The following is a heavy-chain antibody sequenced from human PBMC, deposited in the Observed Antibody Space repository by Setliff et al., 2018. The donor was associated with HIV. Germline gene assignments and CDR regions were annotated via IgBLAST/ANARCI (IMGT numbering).Heavy chain of an antibody. CDR3: AGFSYNFWVYRFDH. D-gene: IGHD3-3*01. CDR2: IYYSGST. V-gene: IGHV4-31*03. Sequence: SETLSLTCTVSGGSISSSNYYWGWIRQHPGKGLEYIGYIYYSGSTYYNPSLKSRVTMSIDTSTQQFFLNVTSVTAADTAVYYCAGFSYNFWVYRFDHWGQGALVTVS. J-gene: IGHJ4*02. CDR1: GGSISSSNYY.